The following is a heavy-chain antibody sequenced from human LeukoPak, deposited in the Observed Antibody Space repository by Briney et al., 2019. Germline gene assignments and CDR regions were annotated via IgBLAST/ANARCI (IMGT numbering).Heavy chain of an antibody. D-gene: IGHD6-19*01. J-gene: IGHJ4*02. CDR1: GFTFDTSG. CDR2: IIGSGDDT. CDR3: AKESSGGWYFDY. Sequence: GGSLRLSCAASGFTFDTSGMTWVRQAPGKGLEWVSSIIGSGDDTYYLDSVKGRFTISRDNSKNSLYLQMNSLRAEDTAVYYCAKESSGGWYFDYWGQGTLVTVSS. V-gene: IGHV3-23*01.